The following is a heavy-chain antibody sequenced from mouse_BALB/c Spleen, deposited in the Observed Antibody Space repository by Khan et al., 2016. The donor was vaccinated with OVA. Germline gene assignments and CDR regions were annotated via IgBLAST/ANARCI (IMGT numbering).Heavy chain of an antibody. J-gene: IGHJ2*01. D-gene: IGHD6-1*01. Sequence: VQLKESGPGLVKPSQSLSLTCTVTGYSITSGYGWNWIRQFPGNKLEWMGYISYSGSTNYNPSLKSRISITRDTSKNQSFLQLNSVTTEDTATYYYATTARIKYWGQGTTLTVSS. CDR2: ISYSGST. CDR3: ATTARIKY. CDR1: GYSITSGYG. V-gene: IGHV3-2*02.